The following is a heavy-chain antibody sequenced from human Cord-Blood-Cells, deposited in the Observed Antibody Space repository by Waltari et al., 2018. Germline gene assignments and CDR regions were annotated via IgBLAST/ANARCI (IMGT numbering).Heavy chain of an antibody. CDR1: GYTFTGYY. CDR3: ARGHIAAAGHDAFDI. J-gene: IGHJ3*02. Sequence: QVQLVPSGAEVKKPGASVKVSCKASGYTFTGYYMHWVRPAPGQGLEWMGWINPNSGGTNYAQKFQGWVTMTRDTSISTAYMELSRLRSDDTAVYYCARGHIAAAGHDAFDIWGQGTMVTVSS. V-gene: IGHV1-2*04. CDR2: INPNSGGT. D-gene: IGHD6-13*01.